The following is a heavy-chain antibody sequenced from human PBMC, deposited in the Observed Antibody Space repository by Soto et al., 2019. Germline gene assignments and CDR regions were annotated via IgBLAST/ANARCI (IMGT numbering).Heavy chain of an antibody. CDR1: GYTFTSYG. Sequence: ASVKVSCKASGYTFTSYGISWVRQAPGQGLEWMGWISAYTGNINYAQKLQGRVTMTTDTSTSTAYMELRSLRSDDTAVYYCARDHPNRGVTAAAGTFYYYGMDVWG. CDR2: ISAYTGNI. J-gene: IGHJ6*02. D-gene: IGHD6-13*01. CDR3: ARDHPNRGVTAAAGTFYYYGMDV. V-gene: IGHV1-18*04.